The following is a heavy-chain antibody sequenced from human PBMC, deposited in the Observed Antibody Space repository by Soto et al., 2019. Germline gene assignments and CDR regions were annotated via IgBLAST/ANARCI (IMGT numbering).Heavy chain of an antibody. J-gene: IGHJ5*02. CDR3: AHSHLLYSSSSSWFDP. CDR2: IYWNDDK. Sequence: QITLKESGPTLVKPTQTLTLTCTFSGFSLSTSGVGVGWIRQPPGKALEWLALIYWNDDKRYSPSLKSRLTITKDTSKNQVVLTMTNMDPVDTATYYCAHSHLLYSSSSSWFDPWGQGTLVTVSS. CDR1: GFSLSTSGVG. V-gene: IGHV2-5*01. D-gene: IGHD6-6*01.